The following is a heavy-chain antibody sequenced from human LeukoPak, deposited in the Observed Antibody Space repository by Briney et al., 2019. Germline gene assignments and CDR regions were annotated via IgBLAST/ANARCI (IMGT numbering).Heavy chain of an antibody. V-gene: IGHV3-33*06. Sequence: GGSLRLSCAASGFIFGNYGIYWVRQAPGMAPEWVAVIWYDGSNKFYADSVKGRFTISRGNSNNTLYLQMSSQRVEDTAVYYCAKDVVGYCSSTSCYAPDYWGQGTLVTVSS. CDR2: IWYDGSNK. CDR1: GFIFGNYG. D-gene: IGHD2-2*03. CDR3: AKDVVGYCSSTSCYAPDY. J-gene: IGHJ4*02.